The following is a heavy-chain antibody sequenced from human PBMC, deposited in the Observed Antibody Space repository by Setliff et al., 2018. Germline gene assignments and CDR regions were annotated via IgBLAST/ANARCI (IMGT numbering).Heavy chain of an antibody. CDR1: DGSFSDYY. CDR3: ARRWNFGPYGSGIHDGFDM. CDR2: INHYGST. V-gene: IGHV4-34*01. J-gene: IGHJ3*02. D-gene: IGHD3-10*01. Sequence: PSETLSLTCAVYDGSFSDYYWSWIRQPPGKGPEWIGEINHYGSTSYKSSLKSRVTISVDTSKTQFSLKLSSVTAADTAVYYCARRWNFGPYGSGIHDGFDMWGQGTMVTVSS.